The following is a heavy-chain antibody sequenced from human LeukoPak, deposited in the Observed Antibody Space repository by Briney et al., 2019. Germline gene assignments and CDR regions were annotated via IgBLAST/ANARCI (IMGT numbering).Heavy chain of an antibody. Sequence: ATVKVSCKASGYTFTSYGISWVRQAPGQGREWMGGISAYNGNTNYAQKLQGRVTMTTDTSTSAAYMELRSLSSDDTADYYSARDRRGYFDRLPNFDYCGQGPLVTVSS. D-gene: IGHD3-9*01. CDR1: GYTFTSYG. V-gene: IGHV1-18*01. CDR3: ARDRRGYFDRLPNFDY. CDR2: ISAYNGNT. J-gene: IGHJ4*02.